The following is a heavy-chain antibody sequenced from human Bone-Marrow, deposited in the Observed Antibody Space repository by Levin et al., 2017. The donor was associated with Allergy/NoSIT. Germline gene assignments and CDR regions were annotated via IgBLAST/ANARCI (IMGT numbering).Heavy chain of an antibody. D-gene: IGHD2-8*01. CDR3: TSLLLGYCTNGVCPPRDRGYYYYGMDV. CDR2: IRSKANSYAT. Sequence: PGGSLRLSCAASGFTFSGSAMHWVRQASGKGLEWVGRIRSKANSYATAYAASVKGRFTISRDDSKNTAYLQMNSLKTEDTAVYYCTSLLLGYCTNGVCPPRDRGYYYYGMDVWGQGTTVTVSS. CDR1: GFTFSGSA. V-gene: IGHV3-73*01. J-gene: IGHJ6*02.